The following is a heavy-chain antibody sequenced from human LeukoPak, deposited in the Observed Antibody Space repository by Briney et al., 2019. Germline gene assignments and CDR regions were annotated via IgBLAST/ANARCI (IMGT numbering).Heavy chain of an antibody. CDR1: GYNFIGYG. J-gene: IGHJ4*02. CDR2: VSSYNGNT. CDR3: AKVHPYYDLFHAFVY. Sequence: ASVKVSCKASGYNFIGYGITWVRQAPGKGLEWMGWVSSYNGNTDSAQKFQGIISMTTEISTTTVYMELRRLRSDDTAVYYCAKVHPYYDLFHAFVYWGQGTRVIVSS. V-gene: IGHV1-18*01. D-gene: IGHD3-9*01.